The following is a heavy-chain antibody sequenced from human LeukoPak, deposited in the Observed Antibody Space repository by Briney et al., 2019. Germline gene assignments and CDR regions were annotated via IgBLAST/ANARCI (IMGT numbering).Heavy chain of an antibody. D-gene: IGHD1-26*01. J-gene: IGHJ3*02. V-gene: IGHV3-74*01. CDR2: INSDGSST. CDR1: GFTFSSYW. Sequence: GGPLRLSCAASGFTFSSYWMHWVCQAPGKGLVWVSRINSDGSSTSYADSVKGRFTISRDNAKNTLYLQMNSLRAEDTAVYYCARAEESGSYQGGAFDIWGQGTMVTVSS. CDR3: ARAEESGSYQGGAFDI.